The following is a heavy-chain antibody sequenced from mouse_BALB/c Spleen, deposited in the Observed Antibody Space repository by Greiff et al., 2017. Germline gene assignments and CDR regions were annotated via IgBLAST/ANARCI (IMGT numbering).Heavy chain of an antibody. V-gene: IGHV1-15*01. CDR3: TRSYYGSSYDWFAY. Sequence: VQLQQSGAELVRPGASVTLSCKASGYTFTDYEMHWVKQTPVHGLEWIGAIDPETGGTAYNQKFKGKATLTADKSSSTAYMELRSLTSEDSAVDYCTRSYYGSSYDWFAYWGQGTLVTVSA. J-gene: IGHJ3*01. CDR1: GYTFTDYE. CDR2: IDPETGGT. D-gene: IGHD1-1*01.